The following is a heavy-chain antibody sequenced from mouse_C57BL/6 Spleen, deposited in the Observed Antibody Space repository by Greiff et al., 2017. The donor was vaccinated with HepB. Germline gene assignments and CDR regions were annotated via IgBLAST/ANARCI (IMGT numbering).Heavy chain of an antibody. CDR1: GYSITSGYY. J-gene: IGHJ2*01. Sequence: DVKLVESGPGLVKPSQSLSLTCSVTGYSITSGYYWNWIRQFPGNKLAWMGYISYDGSNNYNPSLKNRISITRDTSKNQFFLKLNSVTTEDTATYYCARDDYDVDYWGQGTTLTVSS. CDR2: ISYDGSN. D-gene: IGHD2-4*01. V-gene: IGHV3-6*01. CDR3: ARDDYDVDY.